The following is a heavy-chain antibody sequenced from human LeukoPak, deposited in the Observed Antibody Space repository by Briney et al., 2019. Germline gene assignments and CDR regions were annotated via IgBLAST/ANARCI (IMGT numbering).Heavy chain of an antibody. Sequence: SETLSLTCSVDGGSFSSYYWSWIRQPPGKGLEWIGEINDSGGTNYNPSLKSRFTISVDTPKNQFSLKLSSVTAADTAIYYCARGPRGAKSSGWYLLGFDYWGQGTLVTVSS. CDR3: ARGPRGAKSSGWYLLGFDY. CDR2: INDSGGT. J-gene: IGHJ4*02. V-gene: IGHV4-34*01. CDR1: GGSFSSYY. D-gene: IGHD6-19*01.